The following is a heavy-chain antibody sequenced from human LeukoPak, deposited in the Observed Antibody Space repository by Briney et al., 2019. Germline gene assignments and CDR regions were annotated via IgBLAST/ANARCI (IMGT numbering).Heavy chain of an antibody. J-gene: IGHJ4*02. CDR1: GGSISSYY. D-gene: IGHD6-19*01. V-gene: IGHV4-59*12. CDR2: IYSSGST. CDR3: ARGGPETGYSSGWDGDY. Sequence: SETLSLTCTVSGGSISSYYWSWIRQPPGKGLEWLGYIYSSGSTNYNPSLKSRVTISVDTSKNQFSLKLSSVTAADTAVYYCARGGPETGYSSGWDGDYWGQGTLVTVSS.